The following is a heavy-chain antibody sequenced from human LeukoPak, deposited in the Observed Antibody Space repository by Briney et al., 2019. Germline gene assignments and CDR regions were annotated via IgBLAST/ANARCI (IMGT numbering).Heavy chain of an antibody. CDR2: IYYSGST. CDR3: ASLRSYYYGMDV. Sequence: SETLSLTCTVSGGSISSYYWSWLRQPPGKGLEWIGYIYYSGSTNYNPSLKSRVTISVDTSKNQFSLKLSSVTAADTAVYYCASLRSYYYGMDVWGQGTTVTVSS. V-gene: IGHV4-59*01. J-gene: IGHJ6*02. CDR1: GGSISSYY.